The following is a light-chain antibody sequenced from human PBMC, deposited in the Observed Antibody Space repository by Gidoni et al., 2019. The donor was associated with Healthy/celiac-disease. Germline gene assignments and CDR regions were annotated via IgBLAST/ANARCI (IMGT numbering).Light chain of an antibody. V-gene: IGKV1-5*01. CDR2: DAS. CDR1: QSISSW. Sequence: DIQMTQSPSTLSASVGDRVTITSRAIQSISSWLVWYQQKPGKAPKLLIYDASSLESGVPSRFSGSGSGTEFTLTISSLQPDDFATYYCQQYNSPGTFGQGTKVEIK. J-gene: IGKJ1*01. CDR3: QQYNSPGT.